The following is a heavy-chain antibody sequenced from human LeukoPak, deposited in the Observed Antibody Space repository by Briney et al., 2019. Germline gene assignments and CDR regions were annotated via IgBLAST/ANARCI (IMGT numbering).Heavy chain of an antibody. V-gene: IGHV3-53*01. CDR3: ASNSSGS. D-gene: IGHD6-19*01. CDR1: GFTFSSYS. CDR2: IYSGGST. J-gene: IGHJ4*02. Sequence: GGSLRLSCAASGFTFSSYSMNWVRQAPGKGLEWVSVIYSGGSTYYADSVKGRFTISRDNSKNTLYLQMNSLRAEDTAVYYCASNSSGSWGQGTLVTVSS.